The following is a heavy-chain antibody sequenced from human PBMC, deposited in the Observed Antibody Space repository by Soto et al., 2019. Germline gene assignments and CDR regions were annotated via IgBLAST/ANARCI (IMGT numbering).Heavy chain of an antibody. CDR3: ARAQWAAYYFDY. J-gene: IGHJ4*02. CDR2: VNWNGGIT. D-gene: IGHD1-26*01. Sequence: EVQLVESGGSVVRPGGSLRLSCTASGFTFDDYAMSWVRQAPGKGLEWVAGVNWNGGITTYADSVKGRFTISRDNAKNFLSLQMNSLAADDTALYYCARAQWAAYYFDYWGQGALVTVSS. CDR1: GFTFDDYA. V-gene: IGHV3-20*04.